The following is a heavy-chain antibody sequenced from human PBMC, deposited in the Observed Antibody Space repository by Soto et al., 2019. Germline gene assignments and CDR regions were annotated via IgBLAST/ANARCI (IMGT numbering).Heavy chain of an antibody. CDR3: AKRPATALGGGFDY. CDR1: GFTFSSYG. V-gene: IGHV3-33*06. D-gene: IGHD2-2*01. Sequence: PGGSLRLSCAASGFTFSSYGMHWVRQAPGKGLEWVAVIWLDGSNKYYADSVKGRFTISRDNSKNTLYLQMNSLRAEDTAVYYCAKRPATALGGGFDYWGQGSLVTVSS. J-gene: IGHJ4*02. CDR2: IWLDGSNK.